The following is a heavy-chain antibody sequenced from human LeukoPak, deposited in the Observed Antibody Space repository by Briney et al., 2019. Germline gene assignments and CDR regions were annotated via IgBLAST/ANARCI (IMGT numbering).Heavy chain of an antibody. J-gene: IGHJ4*02. CDR1: GGSFSGYY. Sequence: SETLSLTCAVYGGSFSGYYWSWIRQPPGKGLEWIGEINHSGSTNYNPSLKSRVTISVDTSKNQFSLKLSSVTAADTAVYYCARGSDYYYDRRAFDYWGQGTLVTVSS. CDR3: ARGSDYYYDRRAFDY. CDR2: INHSGST. D-gene: IGHD3-22*01. V-gene: IGHV4-34*01.